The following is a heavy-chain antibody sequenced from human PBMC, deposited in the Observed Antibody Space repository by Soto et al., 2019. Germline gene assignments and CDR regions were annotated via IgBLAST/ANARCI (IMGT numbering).Heavy chain of an antibody. CDR2: IIPIFGTA. V-gene: IGHV1-69*13. Sequence: SVKVSCKASGGTFSSYAISWVRQAPGQGLEWMGGIIPIFGTANYAQKFQGRVTITADESTSTAYMELSSLRSEDTAVYYCARDQERGYSYGPHYYYYGMDVWGQGTTVTVSS. CDR1: GGTFSSYA. CDR3: ARDQERGYSYGPHYYYYGMDV. D-gene: IGHD5-18*01. J-gene: IGHJ6*02.